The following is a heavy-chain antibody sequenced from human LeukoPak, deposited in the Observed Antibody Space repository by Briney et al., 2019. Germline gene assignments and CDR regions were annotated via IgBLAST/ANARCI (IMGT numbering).Heavy chain of an antibody. CDR1: GYTFTTYS. D-gene: IGHD5-18*01. Sequence: ASVKVSCKASGYTFTTYSMHWVRQAPGQGLEWMGVINPTGGSTTYAQRFQGRVTMTRDTPTSTVYMELSSLRSEDTAVYYCARGPSQGYSYGPWGQGTLVTVSS. CDR3: ARGPSQGYSYGP. V-gene: IGHV1-46*01. J-gene: IGHJ5*02. CDR2: INPTGGST.